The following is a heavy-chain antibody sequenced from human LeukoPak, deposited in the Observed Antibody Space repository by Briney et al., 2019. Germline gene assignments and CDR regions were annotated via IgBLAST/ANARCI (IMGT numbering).Heavy chain of an antibody. D-gene: IGHD6-13*01. J-gene: IGHJ6*02. V-gene: IGHV3-64D*09. Sequence: GGSLRLSCSASGFTFSAYAMYWVRQAPGKGLEYVSGISNNGGSSFYADSVKGRFTISRDNSKNTLYLQMSSLRAEDTAVYYCARVGYTSYYYYGMDVWGQGTTVTVSS. CDR3: ARVGYTSYYYYGMDV. CDR2: ISNNGGSS. CDR1: GFTFSAYA.